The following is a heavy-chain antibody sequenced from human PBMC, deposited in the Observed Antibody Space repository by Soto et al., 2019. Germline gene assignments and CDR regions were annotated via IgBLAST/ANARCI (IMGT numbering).Heavy chain of an antibody. CDR1: GGTFSSYA. Sequence: ASVKVSCKASGGTFSSYAISWVRQAPGQGLEWMGGIIPIFGTANYAQKFQGRVTITADESTSTAYMELSSLRSEDTAVYYCARDHDSSTAWFDPWGQGTLVTVSS. J-gene: IGHJ5*02. CDR2: IIPIFGTA. V-gene: IGHV1-69*13. D-gene: IGHD3-22*01. CDR3: ARDHDSSTAWFDP.